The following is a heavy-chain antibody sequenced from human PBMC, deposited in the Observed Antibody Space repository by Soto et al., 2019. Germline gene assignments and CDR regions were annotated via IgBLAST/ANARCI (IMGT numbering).Heavy chain of an antibody. CDR1: GGSISSSSYY. CDR3: ARGPYLVRGFDP. Sequence: SETLSLTCTVSGGSISSSSYYWNWIRQSPGKGLEWIGEIKHSGSTNYNPSLKSRVTISVDTSKNQFSLKLNSVTAADTAVYYCARGPYLVRGFDPWGQGTLVTVSS. V-gene: IGHV4-39*07. CDR2: IKHSGST. D-gene: IGHD3-10*01. J-gene: IGHJ5*02.